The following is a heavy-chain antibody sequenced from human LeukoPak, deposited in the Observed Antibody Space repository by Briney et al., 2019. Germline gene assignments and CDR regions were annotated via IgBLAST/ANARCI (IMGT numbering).Heavy chain of an antibody. D-gene: IGHD3-9*01. CDR2: ISHDGSNK. Sequence: GGSLRLSCAASGFTFSSYAMHWVRQAPGKGLEWVAVISHDGSNKYYADSVKGRFTISRDNSKNTLYLQMNSLRAEDTAVYYCAKWGDYDILTGYYVSDFWGQGTLVTVSS. J-gene: IGHJ4*02. CDR3: AKWGDYDILTGYYVSDF. V-gene: IGHV3-30*04. CDR1: GFTFSSYA.